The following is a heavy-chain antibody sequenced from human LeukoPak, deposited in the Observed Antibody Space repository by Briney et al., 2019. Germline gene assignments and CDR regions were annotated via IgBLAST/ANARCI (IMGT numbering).Heavy chain of an antibody. CDR3: AIGLRWPDY. Sequence: KPSETLSLTCTVSGGSISSYYRSWIRQPPGKGLEWIGYIYYSGSTNYNPSLKSRVTISVDTSKNQFSLKLSSVTAADTAVYYCAIGLRWPDYWGQGTLVTVSS. CDR1: GGSISSYY. J-gene: IGHJ4*02. V-gene: IGHV4-59*01. CDR2: IYYSGST. D-gene: IGHD4-23*01.